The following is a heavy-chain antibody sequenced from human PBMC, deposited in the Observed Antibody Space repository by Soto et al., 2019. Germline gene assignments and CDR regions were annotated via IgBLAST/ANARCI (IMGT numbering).Heavy chain of an antibody. D-gene: IGHD3-16*01. V-gene: IGHV6-1*01. Sequence: PSQTLSLTCAISGDSVSSNSAAWNWIRQSPSRGLEWLGRTYYRSKWYNDHAVSVKSRITINPDTSKNQFSLKLSSVTAADTAVYYCATSSGGSWLFDYWGQGTLVTVS. J-gene: IGHJ4*02. CDR3: ATSSGGSWLFDY. CDR1: GDSVSSNSAA. CDR2: TYYRSKWYN.